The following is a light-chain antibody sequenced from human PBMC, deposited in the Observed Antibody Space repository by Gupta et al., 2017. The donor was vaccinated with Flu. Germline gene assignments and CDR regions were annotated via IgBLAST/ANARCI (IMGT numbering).Light chain of an antibody. J-gene: IGKJ4*01. CDR1: QSISRH. V-gene: IGKV3-11*01. Sequence: GERATLSCRASQSISRHLAWYQQKPGQAPRLLIYDASNRATGIPARFSGCGSGTDFTLTISSLGPEDFAVYYCQQRSIWPLTFGGGTKVEIK. CDR3: QQRSIWPLT. CDR2: DAS.